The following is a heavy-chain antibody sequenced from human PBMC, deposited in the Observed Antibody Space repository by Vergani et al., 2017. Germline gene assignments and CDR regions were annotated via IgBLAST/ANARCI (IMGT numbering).Heavy chain of an antibody. CDR2: INPNRGGT. CDR1: GYTFTGYY. D-gene: IGHD6-13*01. Sequence: QVQLVQSGAEVKKPGASVKVSCKASGYTFTGYYMHWVRQAPGEGLEWMGWINPNRGGTNYAQKFQGRVTMTRDTSISTAYMGLSRLRSDDTAVYYCARQQLIAAHPVDYWGQGTLVTVSS. CDR3: ARQQLIAAHPVDY. V-gene: IGHV1-2*02. J-gene: IGHJ4*02.